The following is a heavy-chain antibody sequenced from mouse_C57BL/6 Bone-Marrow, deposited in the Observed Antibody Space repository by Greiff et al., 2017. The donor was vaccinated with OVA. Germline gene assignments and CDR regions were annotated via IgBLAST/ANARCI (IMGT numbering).Heavy chain of an antibody. CDR1: GYTFTSYW. CDR3: ARLHWDY. V-gene: IGHV1-59*01. J-gene: IGHJ2*01. Sequence: VKVVESGAELVKPGASVKMSCKASGYTFTSYWMHWVKQRPGQGLEWIGVIDPSDSYTNYNQKFKGKATLTVDTSSSTAYMQLSSLTSEDSAVYYCARLHWDYWGQGTTLTVSS. D-gene: IGHD4-1*01. CDR2: IDPSDSYT.